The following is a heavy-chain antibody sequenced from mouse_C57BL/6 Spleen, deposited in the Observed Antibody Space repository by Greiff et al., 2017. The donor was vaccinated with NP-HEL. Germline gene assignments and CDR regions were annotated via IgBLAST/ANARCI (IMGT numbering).Heavy chain of an antibody. CDR1: GFTFSDYG. J-gene: IGHJ1*03. CDR3: ARSWGDWDFDV. Sequence: EVMLVESGGGLVKPGGSLKLSCAASGFTFSDYGMHWVRQAPEKGLEWVAYISSGSSTIYYADPVKGRFTISRDNAKNPLFLQMTRLRAEDTAMYYCARSWGDWDFDVWGTWATVTV. V-gene: IGHV5-17*01. D-gene: IGHD4-1*01. CDR2: ISSGSSTI.